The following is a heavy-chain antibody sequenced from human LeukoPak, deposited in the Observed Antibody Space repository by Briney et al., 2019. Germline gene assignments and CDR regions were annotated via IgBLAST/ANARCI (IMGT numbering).Heavy chain of an antibody. CDR1: GFTFSDYY. V-gene: IGHV3-11*03. CDR3: ASTRRAAVAGRFDS. D-gene: IGHD6-19*01. CDR2: ISSTSIYT. J-gene: IGHJ4*02. Sequence: PGGSLRLSCAASGFTFSDYYMSWIRQAPGKGLEWVSDISSTSIYTNYADSVKGRFTISRDNAKNSLYLQMNSLRAEDTAVYYCASTRRAAVAGRFDSWGQGTLVTVSS.